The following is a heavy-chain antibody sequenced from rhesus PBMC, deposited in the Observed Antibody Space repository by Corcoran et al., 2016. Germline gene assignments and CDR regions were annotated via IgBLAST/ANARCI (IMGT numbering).Heavy chain of an antibody. D-gene: IGHD2-27*01. Sequence: QLQLKESGPGLVKPSETLSLTCAVSGGSISSNSWSWTRQPPGKGLEWFCYIYGVSGSTSYNPSLKSRVTISTDTSKNQFSLKLSSVTAADTAVYYCARLRGGYCSGIYCYSWYFDLWGPGTPIPISS. J-gene: IGHJ2*01. CDR2: IYGVSGST. V-gene: IGHV4-147*01. CDR1: GGSISSNS. CDR3: ARLRGGYCSGIYCYSWYFDL.